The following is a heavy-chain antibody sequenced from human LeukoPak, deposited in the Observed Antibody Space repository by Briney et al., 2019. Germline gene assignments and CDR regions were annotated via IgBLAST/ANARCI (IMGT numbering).Heavy chain of an antibody. CDR3: ARGTERWLQSHFDY. CDR1: GFTFSSYA. J-gene: IGHJ4*02. V-gene: IGHV3-64*01. Sequence: GGSLRLSCAASGFTFSSYAIHWVRQAPGKGLEYVSAISSNGGSTYYANSVKGRFTISRDNSKNTLYLQMGSLRAEDMAVYYCARGTERWLQSHFDYWGQGTLVTVSS. D-gene: IGHD5-24*01. CDR2: ISSNGGST.